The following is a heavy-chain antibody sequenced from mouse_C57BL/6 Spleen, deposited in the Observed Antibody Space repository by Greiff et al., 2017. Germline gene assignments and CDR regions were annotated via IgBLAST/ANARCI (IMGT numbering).Heavy chain of an antibody. CDR1: GYAFSSSW. CDR3: ARGTAERGGGFDY. Sequence: VQLQQSGPELVKPGASVKISCKASGYAFSSSWMNWVKQRPGKGLEWIGRIYPGDGDTNYNGKFKGKATLTADKSSSTAYMQLSSLTSEDSAVYFCARGTAERGGGFDYWGQGTTLTVSS. CDR2: IYPGDGDT. J-gene: IGHJ2*01. V-gene: IGHV1-82*01. D-gene: IGHD1-2*01.